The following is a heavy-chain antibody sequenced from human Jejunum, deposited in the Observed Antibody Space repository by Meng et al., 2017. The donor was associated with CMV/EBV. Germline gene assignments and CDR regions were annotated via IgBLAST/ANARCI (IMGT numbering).Heavy chain of an antibody. CDR2: ISGSGGSI. J-gene: IGHJ4*02. CDR1: GFSFSAYA. V-gene: IGHV3-23*01. D-gene: IGHD1-26*01. Sequence: SGFSFSAYAMGWVRQAPGKGLEWVSSISGSGGSIQYADSVKGRFTISRDNSKNTLYLQMNSLRDEDTAMYYCAKGSALGGSYYFDYWGQGTLVTVSS. CDR3: AKGSALGGSYYFDY.